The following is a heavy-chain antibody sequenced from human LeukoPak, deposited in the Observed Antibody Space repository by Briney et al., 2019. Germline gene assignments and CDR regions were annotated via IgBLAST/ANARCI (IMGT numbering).Heavy chain of an antibody. J-gene: IGHJ6*03. CDR2: IYSDDRA. Sequence: VQPGGSLRLSCVPSGFTANRNVMSWVRQAPGKGLERVSLIYSDDRAFYADSVKGRFTISRNKSRNTLFLQMSSLKPEDTAIYYCARDLAGFEEPRYYYYMDVWGKGTTVTVSS. CDR3: ARDLAGFEEPRYYYYMDV. V-gene: IGHV3-66*01. CDR1: GFTANRNV. D-gene: IGHD3-9*01.